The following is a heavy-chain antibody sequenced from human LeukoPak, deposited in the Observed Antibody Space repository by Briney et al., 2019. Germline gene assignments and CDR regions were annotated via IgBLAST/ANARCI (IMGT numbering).Heavy chain of an antibody. CDR1: GYTFTGYY. V-gene: IGHV1-2*02. CDR2: INPNSGGT. CDR3: ARPLEYCSITGCYTYGF. Sequence: ASVKVSCKASGYTFTGYYIYWVRQAPGQGLECMGWINPNSGGTNYAQKFQGRVTMTRGTSISTAYMELSRLTSDDTAVYFCARPLEYCSITGCYTYGFWGQGPRVTVS. D-gene: IGHD2-2*02. J-gene: IGHJ4*02.